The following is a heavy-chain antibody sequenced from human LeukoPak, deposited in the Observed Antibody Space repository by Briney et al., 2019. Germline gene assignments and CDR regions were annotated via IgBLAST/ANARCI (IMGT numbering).Heavy chain of an antibody. Sequence: ASVKVSCKASGYTFTSYAMNWVRQAPGQGLEWMGWINTNTGNPTYAQGFTGRFVFSLDTSVSTAYLQISSLKAEDTAVYYCARRRLAYYYYGMDVWGQGTTVTVSS. J-gene: IGHJ6*02. V-gene: IGHV7-4-1*02. CDR3: ARRRLAYYYYGMDV. D-gene: IGHD6-19*01. CDR1: GYTFTSYA. CDR2: INTNTGNP.